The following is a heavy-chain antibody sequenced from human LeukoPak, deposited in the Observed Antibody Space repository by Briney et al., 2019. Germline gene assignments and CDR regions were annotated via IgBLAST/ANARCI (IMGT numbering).Heavy chain of an antibody. V-gene: IGHV3-30-3*01. CDR2: ISYVGSNK. J-gene: IGHJ4*02. Sequence: GGSLPLSCALSGFTLGSYAMHWVRPPPGRGREWVAVISYVGSNKYYADPVKGRFTITRDNSKNTLYLQMSSLRAEDRAVYYCARDYESLDYGGQGTLVTVSS. CDR1: GFTLGSYA. D-gene: IGHD3-3*01. CDR3: ARDYESLDY.